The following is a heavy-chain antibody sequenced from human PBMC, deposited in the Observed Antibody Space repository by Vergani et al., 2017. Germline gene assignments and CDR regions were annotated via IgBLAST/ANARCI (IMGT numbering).Heavy chain of an antibody. V-gene: IGHV2-70*01. CDR2: IDWNDNK. D-gene: IGHD5-12*01. CDR3: ARIRRRGRSGYDIFDF. Sequence: QVTLRESGPALVKPTQTLTLTCTFSGFSILTSEMCVSWIRQLPGKALEWLALIDWNDNKYFNTSLKTRLTISKDASKNQVVLTMTNMDPVDTATYYCARIRRRGRSGYDIFDFWGQGILVTVAS. CDR1: GFSILTSEMC. J-gene: IGHJ4*02.